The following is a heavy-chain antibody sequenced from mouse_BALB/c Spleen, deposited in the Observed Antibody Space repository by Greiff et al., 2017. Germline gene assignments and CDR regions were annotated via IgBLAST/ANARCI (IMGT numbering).Heavy chain of an antibody. V-gene: IGHV5-4*02. CDR2: ISDGGSYT. CDR3: ARDYYGSRAMDY. J-gene: IGHJ4*01. Sequence: EVQLVESGGGLVKPGGSLKLSCAASGFTFSDYYMYWVRQTPEKRLEWVATISDGGSYTYYPDSVKGRFTISRDNAKNNLYLQMSSLKSEDTAMYYCARDYYGSRAMDYWGQGTSVTVSS. CDR1: GFTFSDYY. D-gene: IGHD1-1*01.